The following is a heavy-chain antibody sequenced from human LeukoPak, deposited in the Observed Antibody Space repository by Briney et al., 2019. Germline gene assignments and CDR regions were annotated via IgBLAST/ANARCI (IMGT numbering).Heavy chain of an antibody. Sequence: GGSLRLSCAASGFTFSSYAMSWVRQAPGKGLEWVSAISGSGGSTYYADSVKGRFTISRDNSKNTLYLQTNSLRAEDTAVYYCAKSDSGWYGETFDYWGQGTLVTVSS. CDR1: GFTFSSYA. V-gene: IGHV3-23*01. J-gene: IGHJ4*02. CDR3: AKSDSGWYGETFDY. CDR2: ISGSGGST. D-gene: IGHD6-19*01.